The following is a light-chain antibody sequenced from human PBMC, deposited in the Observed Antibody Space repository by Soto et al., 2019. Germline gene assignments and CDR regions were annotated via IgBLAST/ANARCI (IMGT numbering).Light chain of an antibody. CDR3: QQYGGSPWT. CDR1: QSIPNSY. Sequence: IVLTQSACTLSLTPGETATLSCMSSQSIPNSYVAWYQQRPGQASRLLLYGAYNRATGIPDRFSGSGSGTDFTLTISRLEPEDFAMYYCQQYGGSPWTCGQGTRWIS. V-gene: IGKV3-20*01. CDR2: GAY. J-gene: IGKJ1*01.